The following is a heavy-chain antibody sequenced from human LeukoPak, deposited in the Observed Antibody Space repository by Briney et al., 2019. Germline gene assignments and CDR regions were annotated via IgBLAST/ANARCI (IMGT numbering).Heavy chain of an antibody. CDR2: VSYSGTT. D-gene: IGHD3-22*01. J-gene: IGHJ6*02. V-gene: IGHV4-59*08. CDR1: GGSISSFY. Sequence: SETLSLTCTVSGGSISSFYWSWIRQPPGKGLEWIGCVSYSGTTNYNPSLRSRVTLSVDTSKSHFSLKLSSVTAADTAVYYCARVRYYDSSSTDYYYYYGMDVWGQGTTVTVSS. CDR3: ARVRYYDSSSTDYYYYYGMDV.